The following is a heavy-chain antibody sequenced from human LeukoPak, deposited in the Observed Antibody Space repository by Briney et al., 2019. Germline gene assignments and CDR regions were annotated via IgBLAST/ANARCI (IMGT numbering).Heavy chain of an antibody. J-gene: IGHJ5*02. D-gene: IGHD3/OR15-3a*01. CDR3: AKGTGINHYHWIDP. CDR1: GFTVGSNT. V-gene: IGHV3-53*01. CDR2: IYSGGST. Sequence: GGSLRLSCAASGFTVGSNTMGWVRQAPGKGLEWVSIIYSGGSTSYADSVKGRFTISRDNSKNTLYLQMNSLRAEDTALYYCAKGTGINHYHWIDPWGQGTQVTVSS.